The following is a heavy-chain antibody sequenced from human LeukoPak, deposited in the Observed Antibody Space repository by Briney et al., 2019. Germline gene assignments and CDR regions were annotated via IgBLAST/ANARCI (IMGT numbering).Heavy chain of an antibody. D-gene: IGHD6-19*01. CDR2: ISSSSSYI. CDR1: GFTFSSYS. V-gene: IGHV3-21*01. J-gene: IGHJ3*02. Sequence: GGSLRLSCAASGFTFSSYSMNWVRQAPGKGLEWVSSISSSSSYIYYADSVKGRFTISRDNAKHSLYLQMNSLRAEDTAVYYCARDRSIAVAGPQGAFDIWGQGTMVTVSS. CDR3: ARDRSIAVAGPQGAFDI.